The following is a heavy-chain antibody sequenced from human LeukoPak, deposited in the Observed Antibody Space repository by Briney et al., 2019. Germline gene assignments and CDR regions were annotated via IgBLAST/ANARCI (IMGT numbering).Heavy chain of an antibody. D-gene: IGHD6-6*01. J-gene: IGHJ4*02. CDR2: ISVTGGST. CDR3: AKDTPYSSSSDY. Sequence: GGSLRLSCAASGFTFGSYAMSWVRQPPGKGLEWVSGISVTGGSTYYADSVKGRFTISRDNSKNSLYLQMNSLRAEDTAVYYCAKDTPYSSSSDYWGQGTLVTVSS. CDR1: GFTFGSYA. V-gene: IGHV3-23*01.